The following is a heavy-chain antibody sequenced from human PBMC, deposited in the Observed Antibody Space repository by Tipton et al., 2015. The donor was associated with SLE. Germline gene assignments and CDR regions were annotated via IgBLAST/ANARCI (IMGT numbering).Heavy chain of an antibody. D-gene: IGHD3-16*02. CDR2: ISSSSSYI. CDR3: ARVGNDYVWGSYRPYYFDY. V-gene: IGHV3-21*01. J-gene: IGHJ4*02. Sequence: QLVQSGGGLVKPGGSLRLSCAASGFTFSSYSMNWVRQAPGKGLEWVSSISSSSSYIYYADSVKGRFTISRDNAKNSLYLQMNSLRAEDTAVYYCARVGNDYVWGSYRPYYFDYWGQGTLVTVSS. CDR1: GFTFSSYS.